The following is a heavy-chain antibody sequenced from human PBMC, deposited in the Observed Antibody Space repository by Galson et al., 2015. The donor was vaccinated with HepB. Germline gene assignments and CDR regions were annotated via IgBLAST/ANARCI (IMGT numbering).Heavy chain of an antibody. CDR1: GGSISIYY. V-gene: IGHV4-59*01. Sequence: ETLSLTCIVSGGSISIYYWSWIRQPPGKGLEWIGSIYYSGSTNYNPSLKSRVTITVYTSKNQFSLKLTSVTAADTAVYYCARVPVDYRDYVHYGMDVWGQGTTVTVSS. CDR2: IYYSGST. D-gene: IGHD4-17*01. CDR3: ARVPVDYRDYVHYGMDV. J-gene: IGHJ6*02.